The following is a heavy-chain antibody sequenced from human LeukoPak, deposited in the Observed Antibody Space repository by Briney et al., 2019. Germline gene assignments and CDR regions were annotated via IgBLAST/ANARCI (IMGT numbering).Heavy chain of an antibody. Sequence: PSETLSLTCAVYGGSFSGYYWSWIRQPPGKGLEWIGEINHSGSTNYNPSLKSRVTISVDTSKNQFSLKLSSVTAADTAVYYCARGFIAAAGSGYDYWGQGTLVTVSS. CDR2: INHSGST. J-gene: IGHJ4*02. D-gene: IGHD6-13*01. CDR1: GGSFSGYY. CDR3: ARGFIAAAGSGYDY. V-gene: IGHV4-34*01.